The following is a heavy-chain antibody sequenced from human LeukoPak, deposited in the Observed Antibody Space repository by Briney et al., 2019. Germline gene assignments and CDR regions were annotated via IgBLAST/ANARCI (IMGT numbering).Heavy chain of an antibody. CDR1: GGSISSSSYY. J-gene: IGHJ5*02. D-gene: IGHD1-26*01. V-gene: IGHV4-61*02. Sequence: IPSETLSLTCTVSGGSISSSSYYWSWIRQPAGKGLEWIGRIYTSGSTNYNPSLKSRVTISVDTSKNQFSLKLSSVTAADTAVYYCAAGIVGATTWWFDPWGQGTLVTVSS. CDR3: AAGIVGATTWWFDP. CDR2: IYTSGST.